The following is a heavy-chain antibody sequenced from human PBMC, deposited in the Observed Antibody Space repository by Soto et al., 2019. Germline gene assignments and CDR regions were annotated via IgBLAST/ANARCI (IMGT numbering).Heavy chain of an antibody. CDR1: GFTFDDYA. J-gene: IGHJ4*02. Sequence: EVQLVESGGGLEQRGRSLRLSCAASGFTFDDYAMHWVRQAPGKGLEWVSGISWNSGSIGYADSVKGRFTISRDNAKNSLYLQMNSLRAEDTALYYCAKGLWGQEWELLGYFDYWGQGTLVTVSS. D-gene: IGHD1-26*01. CDR2: ISWNSGSI. CDR3: AKGLWGQEWELLGYFDY. V-gene: IGHV3-9*01.